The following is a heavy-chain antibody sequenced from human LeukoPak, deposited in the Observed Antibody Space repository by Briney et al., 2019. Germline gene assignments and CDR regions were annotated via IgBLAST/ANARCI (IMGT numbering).Heavy chain of an antibody. CDR3: ARMVESGHDAFDI. V-gene: IGHV3-7*03. CDR2: IKLDGSEK. Sequence: GGSLRLSCAASGFTFSNYWMTWVRQAPGKGLEWVANIKLDGSEKYYVDSVKGRFTISRDNAKNSVFLQMNSLRAEDTAVYYCARMVESGHDAFDIWGQGTMVTVSS. J-gene: IGHJ3*02. CDR1: GFTFSNYW. D-gene: IGHD2-15*01.